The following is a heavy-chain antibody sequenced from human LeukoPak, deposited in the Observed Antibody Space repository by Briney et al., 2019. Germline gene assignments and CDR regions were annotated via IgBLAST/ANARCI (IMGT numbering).Heavy chain of an antibody. V-gene: IGHV4-38-2*01. CDR3: ASALLAAAGIGGDY. CDR1: GYSISSGYY. CDR2: IYHSGST. D-gene: IGHD6-13*01. Sequence: PSETLSLTCAVSGYSISSGYYWGWIREPPGKGLEWIGSIYHSGSTYYNPTLKSRVTISVDTSKNQFSLKLSSVTAADTAVYYCASALLAAAGIGGDYWGQGTLVTVSS. J-gene: IGHJ4*02.